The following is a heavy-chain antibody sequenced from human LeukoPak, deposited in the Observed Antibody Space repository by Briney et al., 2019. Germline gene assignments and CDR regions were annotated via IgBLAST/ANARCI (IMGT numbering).Heavy chain of an antibody. CDR1: GFTFSSYA. D-gene: IGHD2-15*01. J-gene: IGHJ6*02. CDR3: AKDGAPRYCSGGSCFGVYYYYGMDV. V-gene: IGHV3-30-3*01. CDR2: ISYDGSNK. Sequence: GGSLRLSCAASGFTFSSYAMHWVRQAPGKGLEWVAVISYDGSNKYYADSVKGRFTISRDNSKNTLYLQMNSLRAEDTAVYYCAKDGAPRYCSGGSCFGVYYYYGMDVWGQGTTVTVSS.